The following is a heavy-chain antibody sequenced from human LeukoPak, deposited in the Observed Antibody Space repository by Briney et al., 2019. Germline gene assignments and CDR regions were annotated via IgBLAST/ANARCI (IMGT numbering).Heavy chain of an antibody. CDR2: INSDGSST. CDR3: ARAGTTVTTSLIDY. V-gene: IGHV3-74*01. J-gene: IGHJ4*02. CDR1: GFTFSSYW. Sequence: GGSLRLSCAASGFTFSSYWMHGVRQAPGKGLVWVSRINSDGSSTNYADSVKGRFAVSRDNAKNTLYLQMNSLRAEDTAVYYCARAGTTVTTSLIDYWGQGTLVTVSS. D-gene: IGHD4-17*01.